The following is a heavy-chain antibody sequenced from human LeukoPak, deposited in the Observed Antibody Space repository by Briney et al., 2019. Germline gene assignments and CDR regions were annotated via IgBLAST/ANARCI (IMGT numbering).Heavy chain of an antibody. J-gene: IGHJ4*02. Sequence: PSETLSLTCTVSGGSISSGGYYWSWIRQPPGKGLEWIGYIYHSGSTYYNPSLKSRVTISVDRSKNQFSLKLSSVTAADTAVYYCAREVGATYQLDYWGQGTLVTVSS. CDR2: IYHSGST. D-gene: IGHD1-26*01. CDR3: AREVGATYQLDY. V-gene: IGHV4-30-2*01. CDR1: GGSISSGGYY.